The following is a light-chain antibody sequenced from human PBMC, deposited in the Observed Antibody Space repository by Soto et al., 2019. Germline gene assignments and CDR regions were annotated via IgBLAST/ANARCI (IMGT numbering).Light chain of an antibody. Sequence: EIVLTQSPGTLSLSPGERVTLSCRASQSVSNNYVAWYIQRRGQAPRLLIYGASNRATGVPDRFSGSGSGTDFTLTISRLERKDFGVYFCQQYGSSVYTFGQGTKLQI. CDR1: QSVSNNY. CDR3: QQYGSSVYT. J-gene: IGKJ2*01. CDR2: GAS. V-gene: IGKV3-20*01.